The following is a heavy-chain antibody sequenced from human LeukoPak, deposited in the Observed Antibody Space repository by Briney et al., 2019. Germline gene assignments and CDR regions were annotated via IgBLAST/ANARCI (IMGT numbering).Heavy chain of an antibody. V-gene: IGHV4-30-4*01. Sequence: PSETLSLTCTVSDGSISSGDYYWNWIRQPPGKGLEWIGYISNSGSTYYNPSLKSRVTISLDKSKSQFSLQLSSVTAADTAVYYCARQADDSSSSLVYFDYWGQGTLVTVSS. D-gene: IGHD6-6*01. CDR2: ISNSGST. J-gene: IGHJ4*02. CDR1: DGSISSGDYY. CDR3: ARQADDSSSSLVYFDY.